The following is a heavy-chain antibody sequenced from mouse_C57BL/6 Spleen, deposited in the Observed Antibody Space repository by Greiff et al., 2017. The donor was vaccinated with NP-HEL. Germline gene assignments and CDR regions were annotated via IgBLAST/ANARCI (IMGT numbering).Heavy chain of an antibody. CDR2: IYPGDGDT. V-gene: IGHV1-80*01. CDR1: GYAFSSYW. D-gene: IGHD4-1*01. J-gene: IGHJ4*01. Sequence: VQLQQSGAELVKPGASVKISCKASGYAFSSYWMNWVKQRPGKGLEWIGQIYPGDGDTNYNGKFKGKATLTADKSSSTAYMQLSSLTSEDSAVYFCARGDKLGRAMDYWGQGTSVTVSS. CDR3: ARGDKLGRAMDY.